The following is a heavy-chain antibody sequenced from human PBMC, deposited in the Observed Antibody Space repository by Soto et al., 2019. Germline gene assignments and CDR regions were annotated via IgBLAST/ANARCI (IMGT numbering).Heavy chain of an antibody. J-gene: IGHJ4*02. D-gene: IGHD6-6*01. CDR3: AKDRLNPGYFDY. V-gene: IGHV1-18*01. CDR2: ISTYNGNT. Sequence: APVKGSCKASGYPLFSYGITWVRQAPGQGLEWMGWISTYNGNTNYAQKLQGRVTMTTDTSTNTAYMELRSLRSDDTAVYYCAKDRLNPGYFDYCGQGTLVTVSS. CDR1: GYPLFSYG.